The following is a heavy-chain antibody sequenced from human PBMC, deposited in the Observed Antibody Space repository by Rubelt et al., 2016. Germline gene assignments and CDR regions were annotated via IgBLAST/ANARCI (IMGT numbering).Heavy chain of an antibody. V-gene: IGHV3-30*04. Sequence: QVQLLASGGGVVQPGRPLRFSCAASGFTLGLYEMHWVRQAPGKGLEWVALISSDGKKKDYADSVKGRFTISRVNSNNMLFLYMDRSIPGDTAMYFCARKFTVFAGHNGLDMWGRGTLGIVSA. CDR3: ARKFTVFAGHNGLDM. CDR1: GFTLGLYE. CDR2: ISSDGKKK. D-gene: IGHD2-8*01. J-gene: IGHJ4*02.